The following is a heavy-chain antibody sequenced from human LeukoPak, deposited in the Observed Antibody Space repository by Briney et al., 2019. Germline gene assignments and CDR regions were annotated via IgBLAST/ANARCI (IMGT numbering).Heavy chain of an antibody. CDR1: GGTFSSYA. CDR3: ARDHLPPGRGNPEYNWFDP. CDR2: IIPIFGTA. D-gene: IGHD3-16*01. Sequence: SVKVSCKASGGTFSSYAISWVRQAPGQGLEWVGGIIPIFGTANYAQKFQGRVTITADESTSTAYMELSSLRSEDTAVYYCARDHLPPGRGNPEYNWFDPGGQGTLVTVSS. J-gene: IGHJ5*02. V-gene: IGHV1-69*13.